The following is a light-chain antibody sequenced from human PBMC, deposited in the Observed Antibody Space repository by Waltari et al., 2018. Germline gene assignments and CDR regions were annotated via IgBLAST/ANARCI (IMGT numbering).Light chain of an antibody. CDR1: QSISSN. CDR2: GAS. Sequence: EIVMTQSPATLSVSPGERATLSCRASQSISSNLAWYQQQPGQAPRLLIYGASNRATDIPARFSGSGSGTEFTLTISSLQSEDFAVYYCQQYNSWPPPFGGGTKVEIK. V-gene: IGKV3-15*01. J-gene: IGKJ4*01. CDR3: QQYNSWPPP.